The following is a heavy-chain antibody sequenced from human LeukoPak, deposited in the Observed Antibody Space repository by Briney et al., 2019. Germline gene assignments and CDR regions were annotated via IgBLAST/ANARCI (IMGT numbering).Heavy chain of an antibody. D-gene: IGHD3-10*01. CDR3: ARDSLWFGELSSDY. CDR1: GYTSTSYG. CDR2: ISAYNGNT. V-gene: IGHV1-18*01. J-gene: IGHJ4*02. Sequence: ASVKVSCKASGYTSTSYGISWVRQAPGQGLEWMGWISAYNGNTNYAQKLQGRVTMTTDTSTSTAYMELRSLRSDDTAVYCCARDSLWFGELSSDYWGQGTLVTVSS.